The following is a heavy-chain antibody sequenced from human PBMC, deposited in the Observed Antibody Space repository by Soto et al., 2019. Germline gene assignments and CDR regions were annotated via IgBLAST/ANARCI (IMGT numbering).Heavy chain of an antibody. V-gene: IGHV4-34*01. Sequence: SETLSLTCAVYGGSFSAYYWSWIRQPPGKGLEWIGEISHSGSTNYNPSLKSRVTISVDTSKNQFSLKLTSVTAADTAMYYCARQDMAVAGTCCGGMDVWGQGTTVPVSS. CDR2: ISHSGST. D-gene: IGHD6-19*01. CDR1: GGSFSAYY. CDR3: ARQDMAVAGTCCGGMDV. J-gene: IGHJ6*02.